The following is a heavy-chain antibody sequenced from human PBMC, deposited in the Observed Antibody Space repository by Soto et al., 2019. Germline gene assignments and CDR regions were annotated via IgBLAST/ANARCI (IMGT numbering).Heavy chain of an antibody. V-gene: IGHV3-23*01. Sequence: GGSLRLSCAASGFTFSSYAMSWVRQAPGKGLEWVSAISGSGGSTYYADSVKGRFTISRDNSKNTLYLQMNSLRAEDTAVYYCANMRDIVVVTEDWFDPWGQGTLVTAPQ. D-gene: IGHD2-21*02. CDR2: ISGSGGST. CDR1: GFTFSSYA. CDR3: ANMRDIVVVTEDWFDP. J-gene: IGHJ5*02.